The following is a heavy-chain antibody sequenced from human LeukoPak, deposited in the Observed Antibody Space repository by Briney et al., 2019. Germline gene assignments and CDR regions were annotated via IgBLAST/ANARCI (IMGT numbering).Heavy chain of an antibody. D-gene: IGHD1-14*01. Sequence: GGSLRLSCAASGFTFDDYAMHWVRQAPGKGLEWVSLISGDGGSTYYADSVKGRFTISRDNSKNSLYLQMNSLRTEDTALYYCAKDISPGRGWYYMDVWGKGSTVTDSS. CDR1: GFTFDDYA. V-gene: IGHV3-43*02. CDR2: ISGDGGST. CDR3: AKDISPGRGWYYMDV. J-gene: IGHJ6*03.